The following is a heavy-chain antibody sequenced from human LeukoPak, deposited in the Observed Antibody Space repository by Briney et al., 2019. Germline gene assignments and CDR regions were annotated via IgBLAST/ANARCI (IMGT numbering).Heavy chain of an antibody. CDR1: GGSFSTYY. CDR2: INHNGDT. V-gene: IGHV4-34*01. Sequence: SETLSLTCPVYGGSFSTYYGTWIRQSPGKGLEWIGEINHNGDTNYKPSLKSRVTISVDTSKNQFSLRLRSVTAADTAVYYCATWNSVLTGYFFWGQGTLVTVSS. J-gene: IGHJ4*02. CDR3: ATWNSVLTGYFF. D-gene: IGHD3-9*01.